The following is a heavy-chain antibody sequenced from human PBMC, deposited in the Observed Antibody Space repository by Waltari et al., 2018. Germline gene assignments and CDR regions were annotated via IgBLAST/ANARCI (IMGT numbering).Heavy chain of an antibody. CDR1: GGSISSYY. CDR2: IYYSGST. V-gene: IGHV4-59*01. Sequence: KPSETLSLTCTVSGGSISSYYWSWIRQPPGKGLEWIGYIYYSGSTNYNPSLKSRVTISVDTSKNQFSLKLSSVTAADTAVYYCAREKGGYDLGDYDGTLDYWGQGTLVTVSS. J-gene: IGHJ4*02. D-gene: IGHD5-12*01. CDR3: AREKGGYDLGDYDGTLDY.